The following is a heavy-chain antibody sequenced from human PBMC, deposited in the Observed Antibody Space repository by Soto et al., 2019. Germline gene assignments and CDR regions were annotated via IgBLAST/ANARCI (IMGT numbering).Heavy chain of an antibody. J-gene: IGHJ4*02. Sequence: QVQLKQSGPGLVRPSGTLSLTCRVSGTSISSSYWWAWVRQSPGKGLEWIGEIYHNGITKYNPSLKSRVSMSIDKSNNQFSLKLTSVTAADTDVYYCATVPPRIVVVLAEFPTWGQGTLVTVSS. CDR2: IYHNGIT. V-gene: IGHV4-4*02. CDR1: GTSISSSYW. D-gene: IGHD2-21*01. CDR3: ATVPPRIVVVLAEFPT.